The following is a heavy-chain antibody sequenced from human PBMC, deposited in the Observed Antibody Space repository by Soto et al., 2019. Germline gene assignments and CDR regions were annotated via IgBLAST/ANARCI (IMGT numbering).Heavy chain of an antibody. J-gene: IGHJ4*02. CDR2: ISSSSSTI. CDR1: GFTSSSYS. Sequence: PGGSLRLSCAASGFTSSSYSMNWVRQAPGKGLEWVSYISSSSSTIYYADSVKGRFTISRDNAKNSLYLQMNSLRDEDTAVYYCARGYDYVWGSYRSFDYWGQGTLVTVSS. D-gene: IGHD3-16*02. V-gene: IGHV3-48*02. CDR3: ARGYDYVWGSYRSFDY.